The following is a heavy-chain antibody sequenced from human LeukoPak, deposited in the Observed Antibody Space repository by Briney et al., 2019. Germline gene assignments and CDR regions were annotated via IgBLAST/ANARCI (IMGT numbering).Heavy chain of an antibody. CDR2: ISTSSNTI. D-gene: IGHD3-10*01. Sequence: GGSLRLSCAASGFTFSSYNMNWVRQAPGKGLEWVSYISTSSNTIYYADSVKGRLTISRDNAKNSLYLQMNDLRAEDTAVYYCARVGSYGMDVWGQGTTVTVSS. J-gene: IGHJ6*02. CDR3: ARVGSYGMDV. V-gene: IGHV3-48*01. CDR1: GFTFSSYN.